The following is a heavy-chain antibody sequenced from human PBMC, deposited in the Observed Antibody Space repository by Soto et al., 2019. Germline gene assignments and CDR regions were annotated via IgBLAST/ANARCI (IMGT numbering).Heavy chain of an antibody. Sequence: QVQLVQSGAEVKKPGSSVKVSCKASGGTFSSYAISWVRQAPGQGLEWMGGIIPIFGTANYAQKFQGRVTITADESTSTAYMELSSLRSEDTAVYCCARASVPGIAVERNWFDPWGQGTLVTVSS. CDR3: ARASVPGIAVERNWFDP. V-gene: IGHV1-69*01. CDR1: GGTFSSYA. CDR2: IIPIFGTA. J-gene: IGHJ5*02. D-gene: IGHD6-19*01.